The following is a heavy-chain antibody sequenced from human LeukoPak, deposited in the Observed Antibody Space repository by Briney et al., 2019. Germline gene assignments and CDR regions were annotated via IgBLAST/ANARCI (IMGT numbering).Heavy chain of an antibody. CDR3: ARGVTRYYYDSSAPYYFDY. CDR1: GGSISSYY. D-gene: IGHD3-22*01. J-gene: IGHJ4*02. CDR2: IYYSGST. V-gene: IGHV4-59*01. Sequence: SETLSLTCTVSGGSISSYYWSWIRQPPGKGLEWIGYIYYSGSTNYNPSLKSRVTISVDTSKNQFSLKLSSVTAADTAVYYCARGVTRYYYDSSAPYYFDYWGQGTLVTVSS.